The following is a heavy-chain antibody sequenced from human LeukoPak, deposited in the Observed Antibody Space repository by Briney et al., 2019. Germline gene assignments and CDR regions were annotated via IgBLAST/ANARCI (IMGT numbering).Heavy chain of an antibody. CDR2: ISSSSTTI. CDR1: GFTFSSYS. CDR3: AKETAVAARLIDY. Sequence: GGSLRLSCAASGFTFSSYSMNWVRQAPGKALEWVSYISSSSTTIYYADSVKGRFTISRDNSQNTLYLQLNSLRADDTAVYYCAKETAVAARLIDYWGQGTLVTVSS. D-gene: IGHD6-6*01. J-gene: IGHJ4*02. V-gene: IGHV3-48*01.